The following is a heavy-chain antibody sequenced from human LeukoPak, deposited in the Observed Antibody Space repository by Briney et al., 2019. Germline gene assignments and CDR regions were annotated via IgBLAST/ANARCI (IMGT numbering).Heavy chain of an antibody. Sequence: EASVKVSCKASGYAFSAYYMHWVRQAPGQGLEWMGWLNPQTGDTHFAQKFQGRVTFTRDTSISTAYMAMSRLRSDDTAVYYCARAYCVGDCTVLHIYSDNWGQGTLVTVSS. CDR3: ARAYCVGDCTVLHIYSDN. D-gene: IGHD2-21*02. CDR1: GYAFSAYY. CDR2: LNPQTGDT. J-gene: IGHJ4*02. V-gene: IGHV1-2*02.